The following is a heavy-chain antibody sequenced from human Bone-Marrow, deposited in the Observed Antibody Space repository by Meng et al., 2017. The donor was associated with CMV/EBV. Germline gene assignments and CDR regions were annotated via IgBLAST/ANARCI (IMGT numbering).Heavy chain of an antibody. CDR3: AKDQLGGIRYYYYYGMDV. CDR1: GFTFSSYA. D-gene: IGHD3-16*01. J-gene: IGHJ6*02. Sequence: LSLTCAASGFTFSSYAMSWVRQAPGKGLEWVSAISGSGGSTYYADSVKGRFTISRDNSKNTLYLQMNSLRAEDTAVYFCAKDQLGGIRYYYYYGMDVWGQGTTVTVSS. V-gene: IGHV3-23*01. CDR2: ISGSGGST.